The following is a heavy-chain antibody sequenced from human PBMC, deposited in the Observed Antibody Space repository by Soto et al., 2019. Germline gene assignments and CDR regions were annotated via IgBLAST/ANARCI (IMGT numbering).Heavy chain of an antibody. V-gene: IGHV3-30-3*01. D-gene: IGHD4-17*01. CDR3: ARDRYGDYVNYYYGMDV. CDR1: GFTFSSYA. J-gene: IGHJ6*02. Sequence: SLRLSCAASGFTFSSYAMHWVRQAPGKGLEWVAVISYDGSNKYYADSVKGRFTISRDNSKNTLYLQMNSLRAEDTAVYYCARDRYGDYVNYYYGMDVWGQGTTVTVSS. CDR2: ISYDGSNK.